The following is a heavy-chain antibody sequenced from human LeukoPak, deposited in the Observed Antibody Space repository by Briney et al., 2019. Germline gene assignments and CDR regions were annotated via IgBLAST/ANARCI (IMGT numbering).Heavy chain of an antibody. Sequence: SETLSLTCTVSGGSISSYYWSWIRQPPGKGLEWIGYIYYSGSTNYNPSLKSRVTISVDTSKNQFSLKLSSVTAADTAVYYCARTPAAPELRYFDWLLYGYYYYYMDVWGKGTTVTVSS. D-gene: IGHD3-9*01. CDR1: GGSISSYY. CDR2: IYYSGST. V-gene: IGHV4-59*01. J-gene: IGHJ6*03. CDR3: ARTPAAPELRYFDWLLYGYYYYYMDV.